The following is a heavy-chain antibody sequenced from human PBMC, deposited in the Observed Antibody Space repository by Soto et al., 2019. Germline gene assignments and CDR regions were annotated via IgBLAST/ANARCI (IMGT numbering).Heavy chain of an antibody. J-gene: IGHJ3*02. CDR1: GFTFTSSA. V-gene: IGHV1-58*02. CDR2: IVVGSGNT. Sequence: SVKVSCKASGFTFTSSAMQWVRQARGQRLEWIGWIVVGSGNTNYAQKFQERVTITRDMSTSTAYMELSSLRSEDTAVYYCSAGASYYDILTDIRDAFDIWGQGTMVTVSS. D-gene: IGHD3-9*01. CDR3: SAGASYYDILTDIRDAFDI.